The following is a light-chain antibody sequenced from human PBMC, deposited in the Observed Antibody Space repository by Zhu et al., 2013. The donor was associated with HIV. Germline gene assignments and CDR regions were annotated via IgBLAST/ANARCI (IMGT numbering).Light chain of an antibody. V-gene: IGKV3-20*01. J-gene: IGKJ2*01. CDR2: GAS. CDR3: QQYGSSPPFT. CDR1: QSVSSNY. Sequence: ESVLTQSPGTLSLSPGERATLSCRASQSVSSNYLAWYQQKPGQAPRLLIYGASSRATDIPDRFSGSGSGTDFTLTISRLEPEDFALYYCQQYGSSPPFTFGQGTRLEIK.